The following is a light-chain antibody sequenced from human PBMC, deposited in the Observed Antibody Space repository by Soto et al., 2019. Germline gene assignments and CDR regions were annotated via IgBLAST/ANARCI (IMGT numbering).Light chain of an antibody. CDR2: DVT. V-gene: IGLV2-14*01. CDR1: SSDVGGYDY. Sequence: QSALTQPASVSGSPGQSITISCTGTSSDVGGYDYVSWYQQHPGKAPKLMIYDVTNRPSGVSNRFSGSKSGNTASLTISGLQAEDEADYYCISYASINTYVFGTGTKVTV. CDR3: ISYASINTYV. J-gene: IGLJ1*01.